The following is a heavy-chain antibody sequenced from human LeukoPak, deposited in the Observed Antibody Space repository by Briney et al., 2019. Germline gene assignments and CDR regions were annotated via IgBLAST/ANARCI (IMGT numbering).Heavy chain of an antibody. Sequence: ASVKVSCKTSGDTFTNYGISWVRQAPGQGLEWMGWISAHYDHPNYAEKFRDRVTLTTDASTSTAYMELRSLGSDDTAVYFCARGPQVNYYDSSGYLDYWGQGTLVTVSS. CDR2: ISAHYDHP. J-gene: IGHJ4*02. CDR1: GDTFTNYG. CDR3: ARGPQVNYYDSSGYLDY. V-gene: IGHV1-18*01. D-gene: IGHD3-22*01.